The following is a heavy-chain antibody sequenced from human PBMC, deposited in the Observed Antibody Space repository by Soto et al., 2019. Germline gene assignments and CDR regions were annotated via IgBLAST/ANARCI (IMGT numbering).Heavy chain of an antibody. D-gene: IGHD3-9*01. J-gene: IGHJ4*02. CDR1: GYTFSSHG. CDR3: ARAAPMDAGDKYYFDV. V-gene: IGHV1-18*04. CDR2: ISGYNGNT. Sequence: ASVKVSCKASGYTFSSHGVSWVRRAPGQGLEWMGWISGYNGNTNYAQKFQGRVTMTTDTSTNTAYMDLRSLRSEDTAIYYCARAAPMDAGDKYYFDVWGQGALVTVSS.